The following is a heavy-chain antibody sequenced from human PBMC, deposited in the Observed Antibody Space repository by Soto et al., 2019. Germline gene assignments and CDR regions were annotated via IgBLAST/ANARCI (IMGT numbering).Heavy chain of an antibody. D-gene: IGHD2-2*01. Sequence: QITLKESTPTLVQPTQTLTLTCTFSGFSLSTSGVGVGWIRQPPGKALEWLALIYWDDDRRDSPSLKSRLTITKATAQNQVVLTKTNIYPVDTATCYCAHSPWTCTKPYFDYWGQGPLVTVSS. CDR1: GFSLSTSGVG. V-gene: IGHV2-5*02. J-gene: IGHJ4*02. CDR2: IYWDDDR. CDR3: AHSPWTCTKPYFDY.